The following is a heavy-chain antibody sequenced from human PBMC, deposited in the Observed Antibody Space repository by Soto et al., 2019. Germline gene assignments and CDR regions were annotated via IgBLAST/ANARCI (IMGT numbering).Heavy chain of an antibody. CDR3: ARESSTSGGGWGNFWSGYYGAYYYYYMDV. D-gene: IGHD3-3*01. CDR2: ISSSSSTI. CDR1: GFTFSSYS. Sequence: EVQLVESGGGLVQPGGSLRLSCAASGFTFSSYSMNWVRQAPGKGLEWVSYISSSSSTIYYADSVKGRFTISRDNAKNSLYLQMNSLRAEDTAVYYCARESSTSGGGWGNFWSGYYGAYYYYYMDVWGKGTTVTVSS. V-gene: IGHV3-48*01. J-gene: IGHJ6*03.